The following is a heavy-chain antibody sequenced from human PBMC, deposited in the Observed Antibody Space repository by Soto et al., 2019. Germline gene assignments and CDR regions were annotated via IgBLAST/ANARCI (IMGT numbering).Heavy chain of an antibody. CDR2: IYYSGST. V-gene: IGHV4-31*03. CDR1: GGPISRDPYY. D-gene: IGHD6-19*01. Sequence: QVQLQESGPGLVKPSPTLSLTSTVSGGPISRDPYYWSWIRQHPVKGLEWIAYIYYSGSTYYNPSLKSRVTISLDTSRNQFSLNLSSVSAAAAAMYYCARDDGAMAVHHWGQGTLVTVST. CDR3: ARDDGAMAVHH. J-gene: IGHJ5*02.